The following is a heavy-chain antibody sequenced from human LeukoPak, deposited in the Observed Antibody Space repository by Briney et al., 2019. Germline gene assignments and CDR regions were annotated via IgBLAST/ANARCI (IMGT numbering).Heavy chain of an antibody. CDR1: GFTFSSYG. CDR2: ISGSGGST. Sequence: PGGSLRLSCAASGFTFSSYGMSWVRQAPGKGLEWVSAISGSGGSTYYADSVKGRFTISRDNSKNTLYLQMNSLRAEDTAVYYCATIAVAGSRGDYFDYWGQGTLVTVSS. CDR3: ATIAVAGSRGDYFDY. J-gene: IGHJ4*02. V-gene: IGHV3-23*01. D-gene: IGHD6-19*01.